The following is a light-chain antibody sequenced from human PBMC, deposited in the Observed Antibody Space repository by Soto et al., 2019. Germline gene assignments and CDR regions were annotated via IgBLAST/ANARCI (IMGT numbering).Light chain of an antibody. CDR1: QSLEYSDGSTF. CDR3: MQGRYWAT. Sequence: DVVMTQSPLSLSVTLGQPASISCRSTQSLEYSDGSTFLNWFQQRPGQSPRRLLYKVSNRDSGVQARFSGSGSGTDFTMKISRVEAEDVGVYFCMQGRYWATFGQGTKLEIK. V-gene: IGKV2-30*01. CDR2: KVS. J-gene: IGKJ2*01.